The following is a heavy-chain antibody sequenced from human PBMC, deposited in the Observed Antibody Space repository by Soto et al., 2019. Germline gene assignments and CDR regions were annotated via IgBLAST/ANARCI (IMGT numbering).Heavy chain of an antibody. Sequence: EVQLLESGGGLVQPGGSLRLSCAASGFTFSSYAMSWVHQAPGKGLEWVSAISGSGGSTYYADSVKGRFTISRDNSKNTLYLQMNSLRAEDTAVYYCAKAPQIGGYYYYYYMDVWGKGTTVTVSS. CDR3: AKAPQIGGYYYYYYMDV. J-gene: IGHJ6*03. D-gene: IGHD3-22*01. CDR1: GFTFSSYA. V-gene: IGHV3-23*01. CDR2: ISGSGGST.